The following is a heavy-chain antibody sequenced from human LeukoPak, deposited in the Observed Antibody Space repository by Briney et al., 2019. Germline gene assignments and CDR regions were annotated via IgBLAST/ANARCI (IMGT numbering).Heavy chain of an antibody. D-gene: IGHD6-19*01. CDR2: ISPRGGSI. Sequence: GGSLRLSCGASGFTFSDYHMNWIRQVPGKGLEWVSYISPRGGSIYFADSVRGRFAISRDNAKDSLFLQMNSLTAEDTAVYYCAGGRDIAVAGPGGYFDYWGPGTLVTVSS. CDR1: GFTFSDYH. V-gene: IGHV3-11*01. J-gene: IGHJ4*02. CDR3: AGGRDIAVAGPGGYFDY.